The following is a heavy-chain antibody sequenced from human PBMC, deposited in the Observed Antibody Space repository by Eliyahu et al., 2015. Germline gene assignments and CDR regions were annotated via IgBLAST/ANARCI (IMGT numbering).Heavy chain of an antibody. J-gene: IGHJ5*02. CDR3: ARGWDYDSTPAWFDP. Sequence: QVQLVQSGAXVKKPGASVKVSCXASGYXFTSYGXSWVRQAPGKGLGWMGWISAYXGNTNYAQKLQGRVTMTTDTSTSTAYMELRSLRSDDTAVYYCARGWDYDSTPAWFDPWGQGTLVTVSS. CDR2: ISAYXGNT. CDR1: GYXFTSYG. D-gene: IGHD3-22*01. V-gene: IGHV1-18*01.